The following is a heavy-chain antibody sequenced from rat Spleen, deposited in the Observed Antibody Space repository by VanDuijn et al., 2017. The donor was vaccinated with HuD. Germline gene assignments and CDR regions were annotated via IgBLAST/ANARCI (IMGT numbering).Heavy chain of an antibody. CDR2: TSPSGGST. J-gene: IGHJ2*01. D-gene: IGHD1-11*01. CDR3: ARQLTTEASFDY. Sequence: EVQLVESGGGLVQPGRSLKLSCAASGFTFSNYDMAWVRQAPTKGLEWVASTSPSGGSTYYRDSVKGRFTVSRDNAKSTLYLQMDSLRSEDTATYYCARQLTTEASFDYWGQGVMVTVSS. CDR1: GFTFSNYD. V-gene: IGHV5-25*01.